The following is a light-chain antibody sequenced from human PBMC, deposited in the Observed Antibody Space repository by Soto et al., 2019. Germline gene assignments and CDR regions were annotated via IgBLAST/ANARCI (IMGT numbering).Light chain of an antibody. CDR1: QSVGSS. CDR3: HQYAHSPLT. CDR2: DSS. J-gene: IGKJ4*01. V-gene: IGKV3-11*01. Sequence: EIVLTQSPATLSLSPGERATLSCRASQSVGSSLAWYQQKPGQAPRLLINDSSNRATGIPDRFSASGSGTDFTLTVSRLEPEDFAVYYCHQYAHSPLTFGGGTKVETK.